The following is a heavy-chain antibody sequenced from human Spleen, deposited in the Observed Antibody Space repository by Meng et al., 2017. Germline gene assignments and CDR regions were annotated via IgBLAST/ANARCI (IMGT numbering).Heavy chain of an antibody. Sequence: QVQLQESGQALVKPSATLSLLWAVSGGSSRRSNWWSWARQPPGKGLELIGEIYHSGSTNYNPSLKSRVTISVDKSKNQFSLKLSSVTAADTAVYYCARVKQLAYYFDYWGQGTLVTVSS. D-gene: IGHD6-6*01. V-gene: IGHV4-4*02. CDR3: ARVKQLAYYFDY. CDR2: IYHSGST. J-gene: IGHJ4*02. CDR1: GGSSRRSNW.